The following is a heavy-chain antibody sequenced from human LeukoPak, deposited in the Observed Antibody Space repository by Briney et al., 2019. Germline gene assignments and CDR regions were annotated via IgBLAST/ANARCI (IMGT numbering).Heavy chain of an antibody. V-gene: IGHV3-30*18. CDR1: GFTFSSYG. CDR2: ISYDGSNK. CDR3: AKDHYYGSGSSHHFYYYYYGMDV. D-gene: IGHD3-10*01. J-gene: IGHJ6*02. Sequence: GGSLRLSCAASGFTFSSYGMHWVRQAPGKGLEWVAVISYDGSNKYYADSVKGRFTISRDNSKNTLYLQMNSLRAEDTAVYYCAKDHYYGSGSSHHFYYYYYGMDVWGQGTTVTVSS.